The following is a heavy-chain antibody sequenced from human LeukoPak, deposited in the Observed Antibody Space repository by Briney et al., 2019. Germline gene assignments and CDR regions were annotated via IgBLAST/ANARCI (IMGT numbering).Heavy chain of an antibody. CDR1: GGSIGRYY. CDR3: AREGTAGTNLNWFDP. V-gene: IGHV4-59*01. Sequence: SETLSLTCSVSGGSIGRYYWSWIRQPPGKGLEWIGYISYSGSTNFNPSLKSRVTISVDTSKNQFSLKLSSVTAADTAVYYCAREGTAGTNLNWFDPWGQGTLVTVSS. D-gene: IGHD1-1*01. J-gene: IGHJ5*02. CDR2: ISYSGST.